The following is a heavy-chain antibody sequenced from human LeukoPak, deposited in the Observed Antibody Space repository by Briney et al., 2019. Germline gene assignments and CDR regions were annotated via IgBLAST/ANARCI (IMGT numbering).Heavy chain of an antibody. Sequence: GGSLRLSCAASGFTFSSYAMSWVRQAPGKGLEWVSAISGSGGSTYYADSVKGRFTIYSDNSRNTLYLQMNSLRADDTAVYYCAKAHCSGTSCYPGAFDIWGPGTMVTVSS. V-gene: IGHV3-23*01. D-gene: IGHD2-2*01. CDR2: ISGSGGST. CDR3: AKAHCSGTSCYPGAFDI. CDR1: GFTFSSYA. J-gene: IGHJ3*02.